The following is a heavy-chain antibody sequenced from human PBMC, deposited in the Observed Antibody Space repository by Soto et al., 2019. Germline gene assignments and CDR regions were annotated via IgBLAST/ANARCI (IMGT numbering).Heavy chain of an antibody. J-gene: IGHJ4*02. Sequence: EVQLVESGGGLVQPGGSLRLSCEASGFTLSSHWMNWVRQAPGKGLVWVSRIDSDGGSITYADSVKGRFTISRDNAKNTRYLQMNSLRAEDTAVYYCAREVSSGWHFDYWGQGTLVTVSS. D-gene: IGHD6-19*01. V-gene: IGHV3-74*01. CDR2: IDSDGGSI. CDR3: AREVSSGWHFDY. CDR1: GFTLSSHW.